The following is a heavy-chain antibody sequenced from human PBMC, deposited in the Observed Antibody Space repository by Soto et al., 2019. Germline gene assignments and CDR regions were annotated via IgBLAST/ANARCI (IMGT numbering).Heavy chain of an antibody. Sequence: AASVKVSCKASGGTFSSYAISWVRQAPGQGLEWMGGIIPIFGTANYAQKFQGRVTITADESTSTAYMELSSLRSEDTAVYYCAGGDSSGYKSDYWGQGTLVTVSS. D-gene: IGHD3-22*01. CDR1: GGTFSSYA. CDR2: IIPIFGTA. CDR3: AGGDSSGYKSDY. J-gene: IGHJ4*02. V-gene: IGHV1-69*13.